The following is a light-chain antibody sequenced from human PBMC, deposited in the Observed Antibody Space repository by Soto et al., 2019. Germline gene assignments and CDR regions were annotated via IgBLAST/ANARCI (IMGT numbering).Light chain of an antibody. V-gene: IGKV3-20*01. CDR3: QHYGRSPYT. J-gene: IGKJ2*01. Sequence: EIVLTQSPGTLSLSPGQRATLFCRASQSVDSSYLVWSQQKPGQPPRLLIYATSNKATGIPDRISVSGSGTDFALTISRLEPADIAVYYCQHYGRSPYTFGQGTNLEIK. CDR1: QSVDSSY. CDR2: ATS.